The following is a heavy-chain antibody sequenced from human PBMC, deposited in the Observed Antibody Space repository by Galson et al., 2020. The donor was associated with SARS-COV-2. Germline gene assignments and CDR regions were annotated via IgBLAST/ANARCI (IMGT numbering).Heavy chain of an antibody. CDR2: ISNDGSNR. CDR1: GFTFSTYA. J-gene: IGHJ4*02. D-gene: IGHD3-10*01. CDR3: ARGHRFGELLSPFDS. V-gene: IGHV3-30-3*01. Sequence: TGGSLRLSCAASGFTFSTYAMHWVRQAPGQGLEWVAVISNDGSNRYYADSVKGRFTISRDNSKNTLYVQMNSLRAEDTAVYYCARGHRFGELLSPFDSWGQGTLVT.